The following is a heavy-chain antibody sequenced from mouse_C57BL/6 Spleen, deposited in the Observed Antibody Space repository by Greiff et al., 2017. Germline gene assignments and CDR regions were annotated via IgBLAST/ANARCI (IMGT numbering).Heavy chain of an antibody. CDR1: GYAFSSSW. J-gene: IGHJ3*01. Sequence: VKLQESGPELVKPGASVKISCKASGYAFSSSWMNWVKQRPGKGLEWIGRIYPGDGDTNYNGKFKGKATLTADKSSSTAYMQLSSLTSEDSAVYFSAGDYDYAAWFAYWGQGTLVTVSA. V-gene: IGHV1-82*01. D-gene: IGHD2-4*01. CDR2: IYPGDGDT. CDR3: AGDYDYAAWFAY.